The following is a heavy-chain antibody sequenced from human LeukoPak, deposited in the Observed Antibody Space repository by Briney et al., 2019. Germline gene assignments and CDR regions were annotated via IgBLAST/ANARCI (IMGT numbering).Heavy chain of an antibody. Sequence: GGSLRLSCAASGFSFSIYFMNWVRQASGKGLEWVSSISRTSEYIHYADSVRGRFAISRDNAKNSVYLQMNSLRAEDTAVYFCAGGGDFDYWGQGILVTVSA. CDR3: AGGGDFDY. V-gene: IGHV3-21*01. J-gene: IGHJ4*02. CDR2: ISRTSEYI. D-gene: IGHD3-16*01. CDR1: GFSFSIYF.